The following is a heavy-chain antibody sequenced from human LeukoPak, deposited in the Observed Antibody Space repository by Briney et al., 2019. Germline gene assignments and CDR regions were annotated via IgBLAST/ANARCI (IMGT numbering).Heavy chain of an antibody. Sequence: PSETLSLTCSVSGGSISGFSWTWIRQPAGRGLEWIGHIYASGSTNYNPSLKGRVTISLDESKNQFSLMLSSVTDADTAVYYCAREVGRINYIDVWGKGTTVTVSS. CDR3: AREVGRINYIDV. CDR1: GGSISGFS. D-gene: IGHD1-14*01. V-gene: IGHV4-4*07. J-gene: IGHJ6*03. CDR2: IYASGST.